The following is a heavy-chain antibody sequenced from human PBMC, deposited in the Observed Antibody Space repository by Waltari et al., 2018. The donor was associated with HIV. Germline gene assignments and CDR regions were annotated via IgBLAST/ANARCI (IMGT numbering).Heavy chain of an antibody. CDR1: GYTFTSYA. J-gene: IGHJ3*02. Sequence: QVQLVQSGAEVKKPGASVKVSCKASGYTFTSYAMHWVRQAPGQRLEWMGWINAGNGNTKYSQKFQGRVTITRDTSASTAYMELSSLRSEDTAVYYCARDSQPYCSSTSCYVVAFDIWGQGTMVTVSS. CDR3: ARDSQPYCSSTSCYVVAFDI. D-gene: IGHD2-2*01. CDR2: INAGNGNT. V-gene: IGHV1-3*01.